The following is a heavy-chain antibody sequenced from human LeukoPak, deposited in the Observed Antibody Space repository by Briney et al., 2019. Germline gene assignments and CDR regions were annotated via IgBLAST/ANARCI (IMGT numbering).Heavy chain of an antibody. D-gene: IGHD1-26*01. CDR2: IDPNSGDT. Sequence: ASVKVSCKAAGYTLTGYYMHWVRQAPGQGLEWMGWIDPNSGDTNYAQKFQGRVTMTRDTSINTAYMELTRLRSDDTAVYYCARQVGATTIGDYWGQGTLVTVSS. J-gene: IGHJ4*02. V-gene: IGHV1-2*02. CDR1: GYTLTGYY. CDR3: ARQVGATTIGDY.